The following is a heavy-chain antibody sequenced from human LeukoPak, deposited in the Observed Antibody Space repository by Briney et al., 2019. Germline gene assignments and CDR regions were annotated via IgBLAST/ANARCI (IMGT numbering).Heavy chain of an antibody. CDR1: GGSISSSSYY. J-gene: IGHJ4*02. Sequence: SETLSLTCTVSGGSISSSSYYWGWIRQPPGKGLEWIGSIYYSGSTYYNPSLKSRFTISVDTSKNQFSLKMSSVTAADTAVYYCARLVVVAATSRLGYFDYWGQGTLVTVSS. V-gene: IGHV4-39*01. CDR3: ARLVVVAATSRLGYFDY. CDR2: IYYSGST. D-gene: IGHD2-15*01.